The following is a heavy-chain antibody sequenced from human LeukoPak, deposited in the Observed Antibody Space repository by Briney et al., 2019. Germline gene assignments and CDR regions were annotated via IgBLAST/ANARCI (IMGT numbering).Heavy chain of an antibody. V-gene: IGHV7-4-1*02. D-gene: IGHD3-10*01. Sequence: GASVKVSCKASGYAFTSYAMNWVRQAPGQGLEWTGWINTNTGNPMYAQGFTGRFVFSLDTSVSTAYLQISSLKAEDTAVYYCARVGGGMVRGVIGYWGQGTLVTVSS. CDR2: INTNTGNP. CDR3: ARVGGGMVRGVIGY. J-gene: IGHJ4*02. CDR1: GYAFTSYA.